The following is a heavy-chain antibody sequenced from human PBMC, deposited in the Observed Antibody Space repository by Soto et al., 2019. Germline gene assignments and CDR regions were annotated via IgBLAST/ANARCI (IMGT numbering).Heavy chain of an antibody. V-gene: IGHV3-64D*06. Sequence: XESLSLSCSASGFMFSTFGMFWVRQGPGKGLEYVSAIFYNGGVSYYADPVKGRFTVSRDNSKNMLYLQMSSLKIEDTAVYYCVRGNSQASSLFGPLDSWGQGTLVTVSS. CDR3: VRGNSQASSLFGPLDS. D-gene: IGHD3-3*01. J-gene: IGHJ4*02. CDR1: GFMFSTFG. CDR2: IFYNGGVS.